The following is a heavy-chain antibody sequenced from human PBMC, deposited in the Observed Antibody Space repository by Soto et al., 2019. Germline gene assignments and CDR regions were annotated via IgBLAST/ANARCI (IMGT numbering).Heavy chain of an antibody. CDR2: INSDGSST. Sequence: GGSLRLSCAASGFTFSSYWMHWVRQAPGKGLVWVSRINSDGSSTSYADSVEGRFTISRDNAKYTLYLQMNSLRADDTAIYYCAKGVPGIAVAGTGYFQHWGQGTLVTVSS. CDR1: GFTFSSYW. D-gene: IGHD6-19*01. J-gene: IGHJ1*01. V-gene: IGHV3-74*01. CDR3: AKGVPGIAVAGTGYFQH.